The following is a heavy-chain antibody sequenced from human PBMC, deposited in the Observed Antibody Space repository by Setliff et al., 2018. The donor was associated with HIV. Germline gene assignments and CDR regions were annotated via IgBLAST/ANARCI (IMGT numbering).Heavy chain of an antibody. J-gene: IGHJ4*02. V-gene: IGHV3-48*01. CDR2: ISGSGSGV. Sequence: SGGSLRLSCAASGFTFSSYSMNWVRQSPEKGLEWVSYISGSGSGVDYADSVKGRFTVSRDNARSSLYLQLNSLRSEDTAVYYCARDLIWGFDYWGQGTPVTVSS. CDR1: GFTFSSYS. CDR3: ARDLIWGFDY. D-gene: IGHD3-16*01.